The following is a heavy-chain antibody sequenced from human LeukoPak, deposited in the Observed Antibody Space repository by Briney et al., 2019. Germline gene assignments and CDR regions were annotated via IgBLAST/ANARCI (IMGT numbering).Heavy chain of an antibody. CDR2: IYYSGST. J-gene: IGHJ6*03. CDR1: GGSISSYY. Sequence: SETLSLTCTVSGGSISSYYWSWIRQPPGKGLEWIGYIYYSGSTNYNPSLKSRVTISVDTSKNQFSLKLSSVTAADTAVYYCARDPWSYYYMDVRGKGTTVTVSS. V-gene: IGHV4-59*01. CDR3: ARDPWSYYYMDV. D-gene: IGHD2-8*01.